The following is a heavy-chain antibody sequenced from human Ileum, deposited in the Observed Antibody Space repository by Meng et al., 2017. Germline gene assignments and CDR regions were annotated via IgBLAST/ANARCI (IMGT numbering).Heavy chain of an antibody. CDR1: GGSISSGDW. CDR2: IDHTGNT. V-gene: IGHV4-4*02. D-gene: IGHD1-7*01. CDR3: ARVGPGELPNFFDP. Sequence: QVQLQGPGPGLVKPSETLSLPCAVSGGSISSGDWWSCVRQPPGKGLEWIAEIDHTGNTNYNPSLKSRVTISVDKSKNQFSLKLSFMTAADTAVYYCARVGPGELPNFFDPWGQGTLVTVSS. J-gene: IGHJ5*02.